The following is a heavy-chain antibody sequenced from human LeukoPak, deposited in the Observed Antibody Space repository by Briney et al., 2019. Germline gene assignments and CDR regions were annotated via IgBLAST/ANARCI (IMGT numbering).Heavy chain of an antibody. CDR1: GFIVRNYY. J-gene: IGHJ4*02. CDR2: IYSGGST. CDR3: AKSRLTVVEGFFDY. D-gene: IGHD4-23*01. V-gene: IGHV3-53*01. Sequence: PGGSLRLSCAASGFIVRNYYLSWVRQAPGKGLEWVSVIYSGGSTYYADSVKGRFTISRDNSKNTLYLQMNSLRAEDTAVYYCAKSRLTVVEGFFDYWGQGTLVTVSS.